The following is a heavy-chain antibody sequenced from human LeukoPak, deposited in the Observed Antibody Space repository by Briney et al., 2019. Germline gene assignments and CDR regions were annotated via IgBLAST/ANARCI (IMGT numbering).Heavy chain of an antibody. Sequence: SQTLSLTCAVSGGSISSGGYSWSWIRQPPGKGLEWIGYIYHSGSTYYNPSLKSRVTISVDTSKNQFSLKLSSVTAADTAVYYCARLGSSGWYPDEYFQHWGQGTLVTVSS. J-gene: IGHJ1*01. CDR1: GGSISSGGYS. D-gene: IGHD6-19*01. V-gene: IGHV4-30-2*03. CDR3: ARLGSSGWYPDEYFQH. CDR2: IYHSGST.